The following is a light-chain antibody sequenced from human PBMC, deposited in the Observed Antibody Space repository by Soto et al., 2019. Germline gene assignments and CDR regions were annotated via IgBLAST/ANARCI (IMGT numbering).Light chain of an antibody. Sequence: EIVLTQSPGTLSLSPGERSTLSCRASQSVANNYLAWYQQKPRQAPRFLIYEASSRASGIPDRFSGSGSGTDFTLNISRLEPEDFGVYYCEQYGSTPLTFGGGTKVEIK. J-gene: IGKJ4*01. CDR3: EQYGSTPLT. CDR1: QSVANNY. CDR2: EAS. V-gene: IGKV3-20*01.